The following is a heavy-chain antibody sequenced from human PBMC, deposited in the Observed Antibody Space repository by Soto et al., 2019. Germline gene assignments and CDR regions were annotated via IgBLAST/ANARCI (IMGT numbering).Heavy chain of an antibody. J-gene: IGHJ4*02. Sequence: PGRSLRLSCAAAGFTVSNNYMSWVRQAPGKGLEWVSIIYSGGSTYYADSVQGRFTISRDNSKNTLFLQMSSLRAEDTAVYHCAREGGGVYCSGGSCYGRYFDFWGQGTRVTASS. CDR2: IYSGGST. V-gene: IGHV3-53*01. CDR3: AREGGGVYCSGGSCYGRYFDF. CDR1: GFTVSNNY. D-gene: IGHD2-15*01.